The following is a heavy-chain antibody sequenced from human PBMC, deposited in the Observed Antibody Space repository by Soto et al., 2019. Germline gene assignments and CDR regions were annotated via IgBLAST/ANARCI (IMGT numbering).Heavy chain of an antibody. J-gene: IGHJ4*02. CDR1: GGSISSSSYY. CDR2: IYYSGST. V-gene: IGHV4-39*01. CDR3: ASIVVVPAAMGGRYYFDY. D-gene: IGHD2-2*01. Sequence: PSETLSLTCTVSGGSISSSSYYWGWIRQPPGKGLEWIGSIYYSGSTYYNPSLKSRVTISVDTSKNQFSLKLSSVTAADTAVYYCASIVVVPAAMGGRYYFDYWGQGTLVTVSS.